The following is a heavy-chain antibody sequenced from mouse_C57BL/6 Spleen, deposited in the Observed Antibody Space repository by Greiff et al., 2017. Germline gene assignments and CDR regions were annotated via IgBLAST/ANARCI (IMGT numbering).Heavy chain of an antibody. V-gene: IGHV1-4*01. CDR2: INPSSGYT. J-gene: IGHJ2*01. CDR1: GYTFTSYT. D-gene: IGHD1-1*01. CDR3: ARDYGSSYEYYFDY. Sequence: QVQLQQSGAELARPGASVKMSCKASGYTFTSYTMHWVKQRPGQGLEWIGYINPSSGYTKYNQKFKDKATLTADKSPSTAYMQLSSLTSEDSAVYYGARDYGSSYEYYFDYWGQGTTLTVSS.